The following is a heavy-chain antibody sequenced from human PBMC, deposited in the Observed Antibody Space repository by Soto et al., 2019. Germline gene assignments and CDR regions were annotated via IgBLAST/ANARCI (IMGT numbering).Heavy chain of an antibody. CDR2: IWYDGSNK. D-gene: IGHD2-15*01. J-gene: IGHJ6*03. Sequence: QVQLVESGGGVVQPGRSLSLSCAASGFTFSSYGMHWVRQAPGKGLEWVAVIWYDGSNKYYADSVKGRFTISRDNSKNTLYLQRNSLRADDTAVYYWARDHCSGGSCYDVAYYYMDVWGKGTTVTVSS. CDR1: GFTFSSYG. V-gene: IGHV3-33*01. CDR3: ARDHCSGGSCYDVAYYYMDV.